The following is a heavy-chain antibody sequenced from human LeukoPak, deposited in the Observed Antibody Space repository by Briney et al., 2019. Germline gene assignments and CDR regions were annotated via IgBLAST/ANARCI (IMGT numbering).Heavy chain of an antibody. V-gene: IGHV3-11*01. Sequence: RGSLRLSCAASGFTFSDYYMSWIRQAPGKGLEWVSYISSSGSTIYYADSVKGRFTISRDNAKNSLYLQMNSLRAEDTAVYYCARDRAVSHAFDIWGQGTMVTVSS. CDR3: ARDRAVSHAFDI. CDR2: ISSSGSTI. D-gene: IGHD6-19*01. CDR1: GFTFSDYY. J-gene: IGHJ3*02.